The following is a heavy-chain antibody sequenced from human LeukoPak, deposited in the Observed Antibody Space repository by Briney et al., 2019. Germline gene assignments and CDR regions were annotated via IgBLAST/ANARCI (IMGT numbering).Heavy chain of an antibody. V-gene: IGHV3-48*01. Sequence: GGSLRLSCAASGFTFSSYSMNWVRQAPGKGLEWVSYISSSSSTIYYEDSVKGRFTISRDNSKNTLYLQMNSLRAEGTAVYYCAKDSPYPPRYYFDYWGQGTLVTVSS. CDR3: AKDSPYPPRYYFDY. D-gene: IGHD2-2*01. CDR1: GFTFSSYS. CDR2: ISSSSSTI. J-gene: IGHJ4*02.